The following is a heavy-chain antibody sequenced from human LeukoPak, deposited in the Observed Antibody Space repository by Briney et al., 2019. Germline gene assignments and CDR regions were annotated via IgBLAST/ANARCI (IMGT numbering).Heavy chain of an antibody. J-gene: IGHJ6*03. Sequence: SVKVSCKASGGTFSSYVISWVRQAPGQGLEWMGGIIPIFGTANYAQKFQGRVTITADESTSTAYMELSSLRSEDTAVYYCASPTGTIGGTGYYYYYYYMDVWGKGTTVTVSS. CDR1: GGTFSSYV. CDR2: IIPIFGTA. V-gene: IGHV1-69*01. D-gene: IGHD1-7*01. CDR3: ASPTGTIGGTGYYYYYYYMDV.